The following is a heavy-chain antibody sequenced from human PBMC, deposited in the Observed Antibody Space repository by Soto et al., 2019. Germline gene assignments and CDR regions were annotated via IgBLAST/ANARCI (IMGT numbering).Heavy chain of an antibody. CDR3: ARVRGMAAAGTGGYFDY. V-gene: IGHV3-11*06. D-gene: IGHD6-13*01. CDR2: ISSSSSYT. J-gene: IGHJ4*02. Sequence: GGSLRLSCAASGFTFSDYYMSWIRQAPGKGLEWVSYISSSSSYTNYADSVKGRFTISRDNAKNSLYLQMNSLRAEDTAVYYCARVRGMAAAGTGGYFDYWGQGTLVTVSS. CDR1: GFTFSDYY.